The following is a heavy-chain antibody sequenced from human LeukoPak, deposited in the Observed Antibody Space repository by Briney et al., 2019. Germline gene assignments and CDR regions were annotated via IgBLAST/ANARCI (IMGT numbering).Heavy chain of an antibody. V-gene: IGHV3-30*04. J-gene: IGHJ4*02. CDR2: ISYDGSNK. CDR1: GFTFSSYA. CDR3: ASRRGSNRPFDY. D-gene: IGHD1-26*01. Sequence: PGRSLRLSCAASGFTFSSYAMHWVRQAPGKGLEWVAVISYDGSNKYYADSVKGRFTISRDNSKNTLYLQMNSLRAEDTAVYYCASRRGSNRPFDYWGQGTLVTVSS.